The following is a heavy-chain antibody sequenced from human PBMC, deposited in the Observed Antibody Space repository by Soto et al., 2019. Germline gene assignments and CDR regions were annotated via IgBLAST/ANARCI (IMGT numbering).Heavy chain of an antibody. J-gene: IGHJ5*02. D-gene: IGHD3-10*01. V-gene: IGHV4-34*01. Sequence: SETLSLTCAVYGGSFSGYYWSWIRQPPGKGLEWIGEINHSGSTNYNPSLKSRVTISVDTSKNQFSLKLSSVTAADTAVYYCASKEVYGSGSYYPKYNWFDPWGQGTLGTVSS. CDR1: GGSFSGYY. CDR2: INHSGST. CDR3: ASKEVYGSGSYYPKYNWFDP.